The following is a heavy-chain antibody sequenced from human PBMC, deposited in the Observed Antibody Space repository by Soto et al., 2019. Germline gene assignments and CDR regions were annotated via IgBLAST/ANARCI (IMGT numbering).Heavy chain of an antibody. Sequence: GGSLRLSCAASGFTFSSYSMNWVRQAPGKGLEWVSSISSSSSYIYYADSVKGRFTISRDNAKNSLYLQMNSLRAEDTAVYYCARDRLELRRYYGMDVWGQGTTVTVSS. CDR2: ISSSSSYI. D-gene: IGHD1-7*01. V-gene: IGHV3-21*01. CDR1: GFTFSSYS. CDR3: ARDRLELRRYYGMDV. J-gene: IGHJ6*02.